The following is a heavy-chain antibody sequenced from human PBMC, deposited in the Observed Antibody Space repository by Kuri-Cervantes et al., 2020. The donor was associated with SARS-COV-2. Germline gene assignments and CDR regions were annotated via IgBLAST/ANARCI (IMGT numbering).Heavy chain of an antibody. D-gene: IGHD3-22*01. J-gene: IGHJ6*03. CDR1: GGSISSHY. Sequence: SETLSLTCTASGGSISSHYWSWIRQPAGKGLEWIGRIYTSGSTNYNPSLKSRVTMSVDTSKNQFSLKLSSVTAADTAVYYCARHEDSSGYYTSYYFYYYMDVWGKGTTVTVSS. CDR2: IYTSGST. CDR3: ARHEDSSGYYTSYYFYYYMDV. V-gene: IGHV4-4*07.